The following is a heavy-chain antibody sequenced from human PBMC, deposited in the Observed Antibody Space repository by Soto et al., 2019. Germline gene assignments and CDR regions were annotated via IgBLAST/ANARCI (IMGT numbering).Heavy chain of an antibody. V-gene: IGHV3-7*03. J-gene: IGHJ6*02. Sequence: GGSLRLSCAASGFTFSSYWMSWVRQAPGKGLEWVANIKQDGSEKYYVDSVKGRFTISRDNAKNSLYLQMNSLRAEDTAVYYCARGFGNYFYYYYGMDVWGQGTTVTSP. CDR1: GFTFSSYW. D-gene: IGHD1-26*01. CDR3: ARGFGNYFYYYYGMDV. CDR2: IKQDGSEK.